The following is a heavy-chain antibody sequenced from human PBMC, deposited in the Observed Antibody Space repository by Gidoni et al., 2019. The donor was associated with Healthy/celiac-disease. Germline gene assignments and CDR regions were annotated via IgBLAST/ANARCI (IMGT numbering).Heavy chain of an antibody. V-gene: IGHV3-33*01. CDR3: AREGKQWLATGGYFDY. Sequence: VQLVESGGGVVQPGRSLRLSCAASGFTFSRYGMHWVRQAPGKGLEWVAVIWYDGSNKYYADSVKGRFTSSRDNSKNTLYLKMNSLRAEDTAVYYCAREGKQWLATGGYFDYWGQGTLVTVSS. J-gene: IGHJ4*02. CDR2: IWYDGSNK. D-gene: IGHD6-19*01. CDR1: GFTFSRYG.